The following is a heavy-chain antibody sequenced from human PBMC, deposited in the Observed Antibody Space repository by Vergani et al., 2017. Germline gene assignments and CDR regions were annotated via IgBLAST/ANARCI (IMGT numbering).Heavy chain of an antibody. CDR3: ARERAMGRGGYFDY. CDR1: GFTFSSYG. V-gene: IGHV3-33*01. D-gene: IGHD3-10*01. CDR2: IWYDGSNK. Sequence: QVQLLESGGGVVQPGRSLRPSCAASGFTFSSYGMHWVRQAPGKGLEWVAVIWYDGSNKYYADSVKGRFTISRDNSKNTLYLQMNSLRAEDTAVYYCARERAMGRGGYFDYWGQGTLVTVSS. J-gene: IGHJ4*02.